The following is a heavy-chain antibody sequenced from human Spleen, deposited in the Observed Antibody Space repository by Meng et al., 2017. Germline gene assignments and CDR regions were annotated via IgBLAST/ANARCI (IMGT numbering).Heavy chain of an antibody. D-gene: IGHD5-18*01. CDR3: ARDDRDTAMAAGLGY. V-gene: IGHV1-69*08. Sequence: QVQLVQSGAEVKKPGSSVKVSCKSSGGTFSSYTISWVRQAPGQGLEWMGRIIPILGIANYAQKFQGRVTITADKSTSTAYMELSSLRSEDTAVYYCARDDRDTAMAAGLGYWGQGTLVTVSS. CDR2: IIPILGIA. J-gene: IGHJ4*02. CDR1: GGTFSSYT.